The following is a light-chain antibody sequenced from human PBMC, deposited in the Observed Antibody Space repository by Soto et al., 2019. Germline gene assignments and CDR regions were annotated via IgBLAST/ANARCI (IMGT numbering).Light chain of an antibody. J-gene: IGKJ1*01. CDR1: QSINNR. V-gene: IGKV1-5*03. CDR2: KAS. CDR3: QQYENYFWT. Sequence: IQMTQSPSTLSASIGDRFNITCRASQSINNRLAWFQQKPGKAPKLLIYKASILEVRVPSRFSGSGSGTEFTLSISTLQPDDFATYYCQQYENYFWTFGQGTEVDI.